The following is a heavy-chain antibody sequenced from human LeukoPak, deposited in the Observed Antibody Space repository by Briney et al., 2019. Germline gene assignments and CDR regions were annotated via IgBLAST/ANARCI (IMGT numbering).Heavy chain of an antibody. CDR1: GFTFSSYT. CDR2: ISASGTST. V-gene: IGHV3-23*01. CDR3: AKDLFYVKRDAADTDF. D-gene: IGHD6-13*01. Sequence: GGSLRLSCAASGFTFSSYTMYWVRQAPGKGLEWVSAISASGTSTYYAVSVKGRFTISRDNSKNTLYLQMNSLRAEDTAVYYCAKDLFYVKRDAADTDFWGQGTLVTVSS. J-gene: IGHJ4*02.